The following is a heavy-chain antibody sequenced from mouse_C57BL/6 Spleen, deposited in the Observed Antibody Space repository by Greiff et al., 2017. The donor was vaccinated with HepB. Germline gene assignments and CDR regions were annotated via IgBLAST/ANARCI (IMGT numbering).Heavy chain of an antibody. Sequence: EVKLLESGPELVKPGASVKISCKASGYSFTGYYMNWVKQSPEKSLEWIGEINPSTGGTTYNQKFKAKATLTVDKSSSTAYMQLKSLTSEDSAVYYCARGGYLSYDYDSYYAMDYWGQGTSVTVSS. D-gene: IGHD2-4*01. CDR1: GYSFTGYY. V-gene: IGHV1-42*01. CDR2: INPSTGGT. J-gene: IGHJ4*01. CDR3: ARGGYLSYDYDSYYAMDY.